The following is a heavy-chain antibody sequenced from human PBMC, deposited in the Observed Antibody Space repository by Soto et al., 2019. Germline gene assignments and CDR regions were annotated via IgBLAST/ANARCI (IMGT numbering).Heavy chain of an antibody. V-gene: IGHV4-59*01. CDR2: VYHSGTT. Sequence: PSDTLSLTCTDSGGAIRSYYWSWIRQPPRKRLAWIAHVYHSGTTSDKPSLKPPHTIQFDTVKGQFSLTLASVSAADTAVYYCARDPDDYGGTSPTCDTWGQGTMV. D-gene: IGHD4-17*01. CDR1: GGAIRSYY. CDR3: ARDPDDYGGTSPTCDT. J-gene: IGHJ3*02.